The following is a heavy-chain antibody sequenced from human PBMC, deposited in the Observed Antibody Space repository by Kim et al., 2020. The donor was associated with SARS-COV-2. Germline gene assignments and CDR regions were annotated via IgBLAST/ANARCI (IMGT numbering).Heavy chain of an antibody. Sequence: SETLSLTCTVSGGSISSGGYYWSWIRQHPGKGLEWIGYIYYSGSTYYNPSLKSRVTISVDTSKNQFSLKLSSVTAADTAVYYCARDRYGSGSYYRYYYYYGMDVWDQGTTVTVSS. D-gene: IGHD3-10*01. CDR2: IYYSGST. CDR1: GGSISSGGYY. J-gene: IGHJ6*02. CDR3: ARDRYGSGSYYRYYYYYGMDV. V-gene: IGHV4-31*03.